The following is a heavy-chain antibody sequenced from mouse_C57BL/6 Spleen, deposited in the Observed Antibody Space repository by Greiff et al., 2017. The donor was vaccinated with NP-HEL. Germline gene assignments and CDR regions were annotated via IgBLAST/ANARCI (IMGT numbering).Heavy chain of an antibody. CDR3: ARGTTVVAKFDY. D-gene: IGHD1-1*01. CDR2: INPYNGGT. CDR1: GYTFTDYY. Sequence: EVKLVESGPVLVKPGASVKMSCKASGYTFTDYYMNWVKQSHGKSLEWIGVINPYNGGTSYNQKFKGKATLTVDKSSSTAYMELNSLTSEDSAVYYCARGTTVVAKFDYWGQGTTLTVSS. J-gene: IGHJ2*01. V-gene: IGHV1-19*01.